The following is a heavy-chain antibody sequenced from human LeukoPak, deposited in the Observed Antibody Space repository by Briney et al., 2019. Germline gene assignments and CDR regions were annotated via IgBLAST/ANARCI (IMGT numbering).Heavy chain of an antibody. CDR2: IRYDGSNK. D-gene: IGHD5-18*01. CDR3: AKRGTVHVVDTAMAGGLSFDY. CDR1: GFTFSSYG. Sequence: PGGSLRLSCAASGFTFSSYGMHLVRQAPGKGLEWVAFIRYDGSNKYYADSVKGRFTISRDNSKNTLYLHMNSLRAEDTAVYYCAKRGTVHVVDTAMAGGLSFDYWGQGTLVTVSS. J-gene: IGHJ4*02. V-gene: IGHV3-30*02.